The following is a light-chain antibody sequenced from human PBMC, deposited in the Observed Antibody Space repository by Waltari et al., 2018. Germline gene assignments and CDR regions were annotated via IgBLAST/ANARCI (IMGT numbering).Light chain of an antibody. J-gene: IGLJ3*02. CDR2: EVT. CDR3: SSYAGSDNLGV. CDR1: RSDAGVSNY. V-gene: IGLV2-8*01. Sequence: QSALTQPPSASGSPGHSVTISCTGIRSDAGVSNYVSWYQQHPGKAPNLLIYEVTKRPPGVPDRFSASKSGNTAFLTVSGLQADDEAVYYCSSYAGSDNLGVFGGGTKLTVL.